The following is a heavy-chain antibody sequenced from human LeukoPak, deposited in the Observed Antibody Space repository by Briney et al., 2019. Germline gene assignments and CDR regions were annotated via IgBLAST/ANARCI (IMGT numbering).Heavy chain of an antibody. CDR3: AKGYCGGDCPFDY. D-gene: IGHD2-21*01. CDR1: GFSFTTYW. CDR2: IKEDGSVI. Sequence: GGSLRLSCVASGFSFTTYWMNWVRQAPGKGLEWLANIKEDGSVINYVDSVKGRFTISRDNSKNTLYLQMNSLRAEDTAVYYCAKGYCGGDCPFDYWGQGTLVTVSS. J-gene: IGHJ4*02. V-gene: IGHV3-7*01.